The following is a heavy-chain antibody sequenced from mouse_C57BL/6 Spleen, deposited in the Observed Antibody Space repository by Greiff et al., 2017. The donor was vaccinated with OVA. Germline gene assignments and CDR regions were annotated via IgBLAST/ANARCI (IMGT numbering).Heavy chain of an antibody. J-gene: IGHJ4*01. D-gene: IGHD4-1*01. Sequence: QVQLQQSGPELVKPGASVKISCKASGYAFSSSWMNWVKQRPGQGLEWIGDIYPGSGSTNYNEKFKSKATLTVDTSSSTAYMQLSSLTSEDSAVYYCARRWDDAMDYWGQGTSVTVSS. V-gene: IGHV1-55*01. CDR2: IYPGSGST. CDR1: GYAFSSSW. CDR3: ARRWDDAMDY.